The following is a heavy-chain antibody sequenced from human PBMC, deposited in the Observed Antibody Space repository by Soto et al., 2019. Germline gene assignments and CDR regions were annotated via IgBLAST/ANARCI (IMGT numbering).Heavy chain of an antibody. CDR1: GYTFTSYD. Sequence: ASVKVSCKASGYTFTSYDINWVRQATGQGLEWMGWMNPNSGNTGYAQKFQGRVTMTRNTSISTAYMELSSLRSEDTAEYYCARAASYDFWSGSLLLKYYYYYMDVWGKGTTVTVSS. D-gene: IGHD3-3*01. CDR2: MNPNSGNT. J-gene: IGHJ6*03. V-gene: IGHV1-8*01. CDR3: ARAASYDFWSGSLLLKYYYYYMDV.